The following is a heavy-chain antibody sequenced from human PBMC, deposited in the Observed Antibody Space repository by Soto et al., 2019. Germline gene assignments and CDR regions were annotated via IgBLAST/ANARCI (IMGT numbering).Heavy chain of an antibody. CDR2: IWYDGSNK. V-gene: IGHV3-33*01. J-gene: IGHJ4*02. CDR1: GFTFSSYG. CDR3: ARDRARIAAAGTLDY. Sequence: GGSLRLSCAASGFTFSSYGMHWVRQAPGKGLEWVAVIWYDGSNKYYADSVKGRFTISRDTSKNTLYLQMNSLRAEDTAVYYCARDRARIAAAGTLDYWGQGTLVTVSS. D-gene: IGHD6-13*01.